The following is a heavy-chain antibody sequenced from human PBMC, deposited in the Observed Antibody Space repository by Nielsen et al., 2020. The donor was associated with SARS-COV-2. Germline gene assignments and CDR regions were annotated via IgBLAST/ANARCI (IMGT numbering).Heavy chain of an antibody. CDR3: ASTVPDCSSTSCYPRVKKNWFDP. CDR2: IDPDGSFT. Sequence: KVSCKGSGYTFYNFWISWVRQMPGKGLEWMGRIDPDGSFTNYGPSFQGHVIISADKSISTAYLQWNSLKASDTAMYYCASTVPDCSSTSCYPRVKKNWFDPWGQGTLVTVSS. J-gene: IGHJ5*02. CDR1: GYTFYNFW. D-gene: IGHD2-2*01. V-gene: IGHV5-10-1*01.